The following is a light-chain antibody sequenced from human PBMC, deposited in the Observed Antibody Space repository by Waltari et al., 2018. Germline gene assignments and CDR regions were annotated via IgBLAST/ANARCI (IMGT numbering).Light chain of an antibody. V-gene: IGKV3-11*01. J-gene: IGKJ4*01. CDR1: QSVSSY. CDR2: DAS. CDR3: QQRSNWPSLT. Sequence: EIVLTQSPATLSLSPGERATLSCRASQSVSSYLAWYQQKPGQAPRLLIYDASNRATGIPARFSGSGSGTDFTFTIRRLGPEDFAVYYCQQRSNWPSLTFGGGTKVEIK.